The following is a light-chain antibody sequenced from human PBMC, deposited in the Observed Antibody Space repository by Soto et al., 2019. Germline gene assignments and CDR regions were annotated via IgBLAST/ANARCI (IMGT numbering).Light chain of an antibody. CDR1: SSDVGAYNS. J-gene: IGLJ1*01. V-gene: IGLV2-23*01. CDR2: KGT. CDR3: CSSAPESTYV. Sequence: QSALAQPASVSGSPGQSITISCTGTSSDVGAYNSVSWYQQHPHKAPQVIIYKGTQRPSGVSNRFSGSTSGNAASLTISGLKADDEADYFCCSSAPESTYVFGSGTKSPX.